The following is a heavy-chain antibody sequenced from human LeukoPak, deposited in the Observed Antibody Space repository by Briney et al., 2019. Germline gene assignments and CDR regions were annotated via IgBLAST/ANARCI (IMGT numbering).Heavy chain of an antibody. J-gene: IGHJ3*02. D-gene: IGHD6-19*01. CDR1: GFTFSSYS. CDR3: ARGASVVAGSDNAFDI. CDR2: ISGSSNYI. Sequence: PGGSLRLSCAASGFTFSSYSMNWVRQAPGKGLEWVSSISGSSNYIYYADSVKGRFTISRDNSNNTLFLHLNSLRGEDTAVYYCARGASVVAGSDNAFDIWGQGTMVTVSS. V-gene: IGHV3-21*04.